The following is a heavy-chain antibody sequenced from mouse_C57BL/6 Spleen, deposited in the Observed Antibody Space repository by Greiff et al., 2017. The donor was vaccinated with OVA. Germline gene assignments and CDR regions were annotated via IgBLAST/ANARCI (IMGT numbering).Heavy chain of an antibody. CDR1: GYSITSGYD. V-gene: IGHV3-1*01. Sequence: EVKLVESGPGMVKPSQSLSLTCTVTGYSITSGYDWHWIRHFPGNKLEWMGYISYSGSTNYNPSLKSRISITHDTSKNHFFLKLNSVTTEDTATYYCARGRTGTFFDYWGQGTTLTVSS. CDR2: ISYSGST. J-gene: IGHJ2*01. D-gene: IGHD4-1*01. CDR3: ARGRTGTFFDY.